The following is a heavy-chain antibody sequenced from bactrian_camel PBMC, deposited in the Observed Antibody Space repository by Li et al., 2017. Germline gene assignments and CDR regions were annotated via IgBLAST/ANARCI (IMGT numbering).Heavy chain of an antibody. D-gene: IGHD2*01. CDR2: IDSDGKT. V-gene: IGHV3S10*01. J-gene: IGHJ4*01. Sequence: DVQLVESGGGSVQAGGSLRLSCVASGWTGKQFCMGWFRQAPGKEREGVAAIDSDGKTTYADSVKGRFTISQDNAKTTVYLQMNSLKPEDTAVYYCAADTPYHVVVGSKRSSCSSPFFNYWGQGTQVTVS. CDR3: AADTPYHVVVGSKRSSCSSPFFNY. CDR1: GWTGKQFC.